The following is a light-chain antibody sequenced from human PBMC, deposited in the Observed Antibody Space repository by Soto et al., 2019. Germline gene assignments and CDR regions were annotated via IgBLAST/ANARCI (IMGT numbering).Light chain of an antibody. CDR1: QGVSYN. J-gene: IGKJ1*01. CDR2: GPS. V-gene: IGKV3-15*01. Sequence: EILMTQSPATLSVSPGERATLSCRASQGVSYNLAWYQHKNGQAPRLLIYGPSTRATGIPARLSGSGYGTELTITISSMKYEDFELYYCQQYNNWTRTFGHGTKVDIK. CDR3: QQYNNWTRT.